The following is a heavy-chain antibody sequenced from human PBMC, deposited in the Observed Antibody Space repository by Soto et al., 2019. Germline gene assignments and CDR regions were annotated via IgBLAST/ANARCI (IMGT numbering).Heavy chain of an antibody. D-gene: IGHD3-10*01. CDR3: AKVGLFDGNKPITFEF. CDR2: IIPIFGTP. J-gene: IGHJ4*02. V-gene: IGHV1-69*13. Sequence: SVKVSCKASGVTFSRQDMRWVRQAPGQGLEWMGGIIPIFGTPQYAEKFQDRVTITADESTSTAYMELSSLTSEDTAVYYCAKVGLFDGNKPITFEFWGQGTLVTVSS. CDR1: GVTFSRQD.